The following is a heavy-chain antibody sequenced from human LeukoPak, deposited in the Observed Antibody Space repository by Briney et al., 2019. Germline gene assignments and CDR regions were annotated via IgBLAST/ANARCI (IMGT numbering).Heavy chain of an antibody. CDR3: ARTVGYYYYYMDV. J-gene: IGHJ6*03. CDR1: GFTFSSYS. Sequence: GGSLRLSCAASGFTFSSYSMNWVRQAPGKGLEWVSYISSSSSTIYYADSVKGRFTSSRDNAKNTQYLQMNSLRPEDTAVYYCARTVGYYYYYMDVWGKGTTVTVSS. V-gene: IGHV3-48*01. D-gene: IGHD2-15*01. CDR2: ISSSSSTI.